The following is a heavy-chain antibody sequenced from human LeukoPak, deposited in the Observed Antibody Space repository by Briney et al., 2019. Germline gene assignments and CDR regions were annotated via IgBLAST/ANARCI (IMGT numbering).Heavy chain of an antibody. V-gene: IGHV1-69*04. CDR3: ARDRGYQPLEYNY. CDR1: GGTFSSYA. Sequence: SVKVSCKASGGTFSSYAISWVRQAPGQGLEWMGRIIPILGIANYAQKFQGRVTITADKSTSTAYMELSSLRSEDTAVYYCARDRGYQPLEYNYWGQGTLVTVSS. J-gene: IGHJ4*02. D-gene: IGHD2-2*01. CDR2: IIPILGIA.